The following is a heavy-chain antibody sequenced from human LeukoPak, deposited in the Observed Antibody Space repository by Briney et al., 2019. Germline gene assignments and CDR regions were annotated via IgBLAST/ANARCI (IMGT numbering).Heavy chain of an antibody. Sequence: AGGSLRLSCAASGFTFSNYWIHWVRQAPGKGLEWVANMNQDGSEKYYVDSVKGRFTISRDNAKTSVYLQMNSLRVEDTAVYYCARDLRGVFDFWGQGTLVTVAS. J-gene: IGHJ4*02. CDR2: MNQDGSEK. CDR1: GFTFSNYW. V-gene: IGHV3-7*01. CDR3: ARDLRGVFDF. D-gene: IGHD3-10*01.